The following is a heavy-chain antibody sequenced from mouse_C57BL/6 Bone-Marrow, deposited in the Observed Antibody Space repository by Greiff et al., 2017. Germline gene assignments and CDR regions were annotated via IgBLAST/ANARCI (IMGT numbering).Heavy chain of an antibody. J-gene: IGHJ3*01. CDR1: GYTFTDYY. CDR3: ARAYGSSPWFAY. Sequence: VQLKESGPVLVKPGASVKMSCKASGYTFTDYYMNWVKQSHGKSLEWIGVINPYNGGTSYNQKFKGKATLTVDKSSSTAYMELNSLTSEDSAVYYCARAYGSSPWFAYWGQGTLVTVSA. D-gene: IGHD1-1*01. CDR2: INPYNGGT. V-gene: IGHV1-19*01.